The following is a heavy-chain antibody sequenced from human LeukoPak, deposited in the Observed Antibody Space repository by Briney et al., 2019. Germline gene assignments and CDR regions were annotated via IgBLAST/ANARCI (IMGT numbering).Heavy chain of an antibody. CDR1: GFTFSSYA. Sequence: PGGSLRLSCAASGFTFSSYAMSWVRQAPGKGLEWVSTISNSDYSTYYADSVKGRFTISRANSENTLYLQMNNLRAEDTAVYYCAKSGLTSKGYYYYYMDVWGKGTTVTVSS. D-gene: IGHD4/OR15-4a*01. V-gene: IGHV3-23*01. CDR3: AKSGLTSKGYYYYYMDV. J-gene: IGHJ6*03. CDR2: ISNSDYST.